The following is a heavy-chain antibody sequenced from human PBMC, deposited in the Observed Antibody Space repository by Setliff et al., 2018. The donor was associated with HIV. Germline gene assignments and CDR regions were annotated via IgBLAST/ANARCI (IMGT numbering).Heavy chain of an antibody. V-gene: IGHV4-39*07. J-gene: IGHJ4*02. Sequence: PSETLSLTCTVSGGSIIDSRYFWGWIRQPPGKGLEWIGSVYYSGITYYSSSLKSRVTVSVDTSRIQFSLKLTSVTAADTAVYYCARDRLTYYFDYWGQGILVTVSS. CDR2: VYYSGIT. CDR3: ARDRLTYYFDY. D-gene: IGHD3-22*01. CDR1: GGSIIDSRYF.